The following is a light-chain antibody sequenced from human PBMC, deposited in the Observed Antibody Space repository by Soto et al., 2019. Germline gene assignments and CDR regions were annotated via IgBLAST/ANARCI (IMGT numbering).Light chain of an antibody. CDR3: QQYYSTPRT. Sequence: DIVMTQSPDSLAVSLGERATINCKSSQSVLYSSNNKNYLAWYQQKTGQPPKLLIYWASTRDSGVPDRFSGSGSGTDFTLTISSLQAEDVAVYYCQQYYSTPRTFGQGTKVEIK. CDR1: QSVLYSSNNKNY. V-gene: IGKV4-1*01. CDR2: WAS. J-gene: IGKJ1*01.